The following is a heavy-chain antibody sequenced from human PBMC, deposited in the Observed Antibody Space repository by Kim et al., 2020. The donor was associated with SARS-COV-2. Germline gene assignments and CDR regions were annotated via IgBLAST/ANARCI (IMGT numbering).Heavy chain of an antibody. D-gene: IGHD3-10*01. CDR2: ISYDGSNK. CDR3: AKGLYYYGSGSPDY. Sequence: GSLRLSCAASGFTFSSYGMHWVRQAPGKGLEWVAVISYDGSNKYYADSVKGRFTISRDNSKNTLYLQMNSLRAEDTAVYYCAKGLYYYGSGSPDYWGQGTLVTVSS. J-gene: IGHJ4*02. V-gene: IGHV3-30*18. CDR1: GFTFSSYG.